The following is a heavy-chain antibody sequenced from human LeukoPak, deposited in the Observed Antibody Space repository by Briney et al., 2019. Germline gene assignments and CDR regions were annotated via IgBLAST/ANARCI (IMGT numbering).Heavy chain of an antibody. V-gene: IGHV4-39*01. CDR2: IYYSGST. CDR1: GGSISSSSYY. Sequence: SETLSLTCTVSGGSISSSSYYWGWIRQPPGKGLEWIGSIYYSGSTYYNPSLKSRVTISVDTSKNQFSLKLSSVTAADTAVYYCARSRLTLRAYSSSWYFDYWGQGTLVTVSS. D-gene: IGHD6-13*01. CDR3: ARSRLTLRAYSSSWYFDY. J-gene: IGHJ4*02.